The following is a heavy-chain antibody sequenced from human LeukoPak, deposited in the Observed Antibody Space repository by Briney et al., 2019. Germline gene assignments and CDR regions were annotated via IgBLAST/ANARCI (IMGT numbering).Heavy chain of an antibody. CDR2: IIPIFGTA. J-gene: IGHJ3*02. CDR1: GGTFSSYA. Sequence: SVKVSCKASGGTFSSYAISWVRQAPGQGLEWMGGIIPIFGTANYAQKVQGRVTITTDESTRTAYMELSSLRSEDTAVYYCARGPQPYYYDSSGFSAFDIWGQGTMVTVSS. V-gene: IGHV1-69*05. D-gene: IGHD3-22*01. CDR3: ARGPQPYYYDSSGFSAFDI.